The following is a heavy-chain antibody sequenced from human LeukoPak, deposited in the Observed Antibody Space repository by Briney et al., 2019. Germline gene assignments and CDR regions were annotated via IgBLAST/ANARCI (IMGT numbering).Heavy chain of an antibody. V-gene: IGHV3-48*01. J-gene: IGHJ4*02. CDR2: ISTSGITR. Sequence: PGGSLRLSCAASGFTFSTYTMNWVRQAPGKGLEWVSYISTSGITRYYADSAKGRFTISRDNAENLLYLQMNSLRAEDTTVYYCTRDQEGSDYWGQGTLVTVSS. CDR1: GFTFSTYT. CDR3: TRDQEGSDY.